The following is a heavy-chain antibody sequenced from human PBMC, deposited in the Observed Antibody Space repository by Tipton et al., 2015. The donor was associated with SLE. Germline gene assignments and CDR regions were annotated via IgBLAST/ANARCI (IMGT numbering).Heavy chain of an antibody. Sequence: LSLTCAASGFTFSSYWMHWVRQAPGKGLEWVSRIKSDGSTTSYAGSVKGRFTISRDNAKNTLYLQMNSLRADDTAVYYCARGREGCINGVCYGSHWFDPWGQGTLVTVSS. V-gene: IGHV3-74*01. CDR3: ARGREGCINGVCYGSHWFDP. CDR1: GFTFSSYW. CDR2: IKSDGSTT. D-gene: IGHD2-8*01. J-gene: IGHJ5*02.